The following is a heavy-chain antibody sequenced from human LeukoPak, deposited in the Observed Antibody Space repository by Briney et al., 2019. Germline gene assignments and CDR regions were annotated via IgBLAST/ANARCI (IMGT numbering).Heavy chain of an antibody. J-gene: IGHJ3*02. CDR3: ARHVSHYDILTGYYPNDAFDI. CDR2: IYYSGST. CDR1: GGSISSSSYY. V-gene: IGHV4-39*01. Sequence: SETLSLTCTVSGGSISSSSYYWGWIRQPPGKGLEWIGSIYYSGSTYYNPSLKSRVTISVDTSKNQFSLKLSSVTAADTAVYYCARHVSHYDILTGYYPNDAFDIWGQGTMVTVSS. D-gene: IGHD3-9*01.